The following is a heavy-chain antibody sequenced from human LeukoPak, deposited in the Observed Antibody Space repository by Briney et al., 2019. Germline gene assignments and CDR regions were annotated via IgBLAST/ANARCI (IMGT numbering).Heavy chain of an antibody. V-gene: IGHV3-30*03. D-gene: IGHD3-22*01. CDR3: ARGSTRGMTVVPHDY. Sequence: GGSLRLSCAASGFTFSSHGMHWVRQAPGKGLEWVAIISYDGSNKYYADSVKGRFTISRDNSKNTLYLQMNSLRAEDTAVYYCARGSTRGMTVVPHDYWGQGTLVTVSS. J-gene: IGHJ4*02. CDR2: ISYDGSNK. CDR1: GFTFSSHG.